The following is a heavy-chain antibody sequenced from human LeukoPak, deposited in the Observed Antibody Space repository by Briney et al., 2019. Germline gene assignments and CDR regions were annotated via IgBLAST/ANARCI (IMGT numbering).Heavy chain of an antibody. CDR3: AREAGSSWSRGLDI. D-gene: IGHD6-13*01. J-gene: IGHJ3*02. CDR2: IYMSGST. CDR1: GGSISSYY. Sequence: KPSETLSLTCTVSGGSISSYYWSWIRQPAGKGLEWIGRIYMSGSTNYNSSLKSRVNMSVDTSKNQSSLNLSSVTAADTAVYYCAREAGSSWSRGLDIWGQGTVVTVSS. V-gene: IGHV4-4*07.